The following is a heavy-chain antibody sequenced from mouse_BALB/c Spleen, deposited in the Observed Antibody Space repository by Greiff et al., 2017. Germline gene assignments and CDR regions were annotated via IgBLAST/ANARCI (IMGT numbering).Heavy chain of an antibody. J-gene: IGHJ4*01. D-gene: IGHD2-1*01. CDR1: GFTFSSYA. CDR3: ARVGNYQAMDY. Sequence: DVKLVESGGGLVQPGGSLKLSCAASGFTFSSYAMSWVRQSPEKRLEWVAEISSGGSYTYYPDTVTGRFTISRDNAKNTLYLEMSSLRSEDTAMYYCARVGNYQAMDYWGQGTSVTVSS. V-gene: IGHV5-9-4*01. CDR2: ISSGGSYT.